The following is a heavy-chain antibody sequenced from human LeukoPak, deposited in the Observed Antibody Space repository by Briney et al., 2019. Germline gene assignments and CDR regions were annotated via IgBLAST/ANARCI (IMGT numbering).Heavy chain of an antibody. V-gene: IGHV1-18*01. CDR3: ARGGVYCSGGSCPASWFDP. Sequence: ASVKVSCKASGYTFTSYGVSWVRQAPGEGLEWMGCISAYNGNTNYAQKLQGRVTMTTDTSTSTAYMELRSLRSDDTAVYYCARGGVYCSGGSCPASWFDPWGQGTLVTVSS. J-gene: IGHJ5*02. CDR2: ISAYNGNT. CDR1: GYTFTSYG. D-gene: IGHD2-15*01.